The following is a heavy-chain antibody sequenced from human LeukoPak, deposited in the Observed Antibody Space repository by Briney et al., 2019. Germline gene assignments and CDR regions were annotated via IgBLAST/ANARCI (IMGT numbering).Heavy chain of an antibody. CDR1: GFTFSTYA. D-gene: IGHD2-15*01. Sequence: PGGSLRLSCAASGFTFSTYAMSWVRQIPGKGLEWGSAISGSDDGTYYADSVKGRFTISRDNSRNTLYLQMNTLRAEDTAVYFCAKSPVSSCRGSFCYPFDYWGQGNLVTVSS. J-gene: IGHJ4*02. CDR2: ISGSDDGT. CDR3: AKSPVSSCRGSFCYPFDY. V-gene: IGHV3-23*01.